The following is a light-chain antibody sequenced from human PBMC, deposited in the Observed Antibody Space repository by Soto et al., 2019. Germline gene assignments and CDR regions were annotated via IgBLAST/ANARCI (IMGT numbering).Light chain of an antibody. CDR1: QSVSSY. Sequence: EIVLTQSPATLSLSPGERVTLSCRASQSVSSYLAWYQQKPGQAPRLLIYDVSNRATGIPARFSGSGSGTDFTLTISSLEPEDFALYYCQQRTNWPVTFGQGTRLEIK. J-gene: IGKJ5*01. CDR2: DVS. CDR3: QQRTNWPVT. V-gene: IGKV3-11*01.